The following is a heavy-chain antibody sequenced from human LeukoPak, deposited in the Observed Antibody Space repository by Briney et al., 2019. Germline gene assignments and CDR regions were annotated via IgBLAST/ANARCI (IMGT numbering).Heavy chain of an antibody. CDR3: AGERGEEYSSGWYKTNFFYN. D-gene: IGHD6-19*01. Sequence: SETLSLTCTASGGSISSVRYYWSWIRQPPGKGLEWIATGDYSGGTYYNPSLESRVAISADMSKNQISLQLTSVTGADTAVYYCAGERGEEYSSGWYKTNFFYNWGQGVRVTVSS. J-gene: IGHJ4*02. V-gene: IGHV4-39*07. CDR2: GDYSGGT. CDR1: GGSISSVRYY.